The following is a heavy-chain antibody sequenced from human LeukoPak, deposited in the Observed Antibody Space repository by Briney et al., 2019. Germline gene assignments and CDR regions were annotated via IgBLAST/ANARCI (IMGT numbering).Heavy chain of an antibody. Sequence: GGALRLSCAAPGFTFSSYAMSWVRQAPGKGLERVSAISGSGGSTYCADAVEGQFTITRDNSKSTLYLQMNRLRGKDTAVYYCAKAPVAVAAHFDYWGQGTLVTVSS. D-gene: IGHD6-19*01. CDR3: AKAPVAVAAHFDY. CDR2: ISGSGGST. V-gene: IGHV3-23*01. J-gene: IGHJ4*02. CDR1: GFTFSSYA.